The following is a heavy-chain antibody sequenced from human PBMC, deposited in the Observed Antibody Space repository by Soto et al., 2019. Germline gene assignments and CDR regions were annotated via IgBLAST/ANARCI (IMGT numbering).Heavy chain of an antibody. Sequence: PGGSLRLSCVASGFRFSDFYMSWIRQAPGKGLEWVSFISGSGDTLYYADSVGGRFTVSRDNAKNSLYLQMNSLRAEDTAVYYCARLPRYNWNLFDFWGQGTLVSVSS. J-gene: IGHJ4*02. CDR3: ARLPRYNWNLFDF. CDR2: ISGSGDTL. D-gene: IGHD1-20*01. V-gene: IGHV3-11*01. CDR1: GFRFSDFY.